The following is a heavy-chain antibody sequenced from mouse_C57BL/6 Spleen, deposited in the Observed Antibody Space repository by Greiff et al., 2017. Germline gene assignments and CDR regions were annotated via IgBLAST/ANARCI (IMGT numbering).Heavy chain of an antibody. CDR1: GYTFTGYW. V-gene: IGHV1-9*01. J-gene: IGHJ4*01. D-gene: IGHD1-1*01. Sequence: VQLQQSGAELMKPGASVKLSCKATGYTFTGYWIEWVKQRPGHGLEWIGEILPGSGSTNYNEKFKGKATFTADTSSNTAYMQLSSLTTEDSAIYYCARGREYYGSSLRSYAMDYWGQGTSVTVSS. CDR3: ARGREYYGSSLRSYAMDY. CDR2: ILPGSGST.